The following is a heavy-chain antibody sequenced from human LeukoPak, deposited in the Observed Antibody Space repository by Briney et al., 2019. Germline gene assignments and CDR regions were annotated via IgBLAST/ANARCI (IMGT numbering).Heavy chain of an antibody. CDR1: GGSISGFY. CDR2: VSYRGST. D-gene: IGHD3-10*01. Sequence: SETLSLTCNVSGGSISGFYWTWIRQPPGKTLEWMGYVSYRGSTHYYPSLESRITIAIDTSENQFSLKLTSVTATDTAVYYCARGHSYASGSSVGYDFWGQGTLVTVSS. J-gene: IGHJ4*02. CDR3: ARGHSYASGSSVGYDF. V-gene: IGHV4-59*08.